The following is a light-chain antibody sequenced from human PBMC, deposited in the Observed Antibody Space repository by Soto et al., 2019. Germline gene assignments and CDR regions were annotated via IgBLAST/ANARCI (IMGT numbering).Light chain of an antibody. CDR2: GAS. V-gene: IGKV3-15*01. CDR3: QQNNDWPLT. CDR1: QNINDN. J-gene: IGKJ4*01. Sequence: EIVMTQSPATLSVSPGERATLSCRASQNINDNLAWYQQKPGQTPKLLVYGASIGATGVPARFSGSGSGTEFTLTISSLQSEDFAVYYCQQNNDWPLTFGGGARVEIK.